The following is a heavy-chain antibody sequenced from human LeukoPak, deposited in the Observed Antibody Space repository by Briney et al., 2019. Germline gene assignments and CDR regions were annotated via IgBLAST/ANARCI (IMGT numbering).Heavy chain of an antibody. CDR3: VKGLGGGSSGKGTLGV. D-gene: IGHD3-10*01. CDR2: ISYDGGNK. J-gene: IGHJ4*02. V-gene: IGHV3-30*18. CDR1: GFTFSNYG. Sequence: GGSLRLSCAGSGFTFSNYGIHWVRQAPGKGLEWVAVISYDGGNKYYADSLKGRFTISRDNSKNTVYLQMNSLRPEDTAVYYCVKGLGGGSSGKGTLGVWGQGTLVTVSS.